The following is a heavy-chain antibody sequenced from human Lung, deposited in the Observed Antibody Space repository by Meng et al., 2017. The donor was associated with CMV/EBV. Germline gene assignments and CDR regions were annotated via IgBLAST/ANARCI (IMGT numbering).Heavy chain of an antibody. J-gene: IGHJ6*04. V-gene: IGHV4-34*01. D-gene: IGHD3-10*01. Sequence: SETLSLXXAVYGGSFSGYYWSWIRQPPGKGLEWIGEINHSGSTNYNPSLKSRVTISVDTSKNQFSLKLSSVTAADTAVYYCARGQGYYYGSGRWDRAWYYYGMGVWGTGTXVPVAS. CDR3: ARGQGYYYGSGRWDRAWYYYGMGV. CDR2: INHSGST. CDR1: GGSFSGYY.